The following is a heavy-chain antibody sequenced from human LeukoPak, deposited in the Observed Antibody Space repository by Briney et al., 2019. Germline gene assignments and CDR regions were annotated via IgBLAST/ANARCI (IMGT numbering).Heavy chain of an antibody. D-gene: IGHD1-7*01. V-gene: IGHV4-59*12. J-gene: IGHJ6*03. Sequence: SETLSLTCTVSGGSISSYYWSWIRQPPGKGLEWIGYIYYSGSTNYNPSLKSRVTMSVDTSKNQFSLKLSSVTAADTAVYYCVTGPGKLELGGYYYYMDVWGKGTTVTVSS. CDR1: GGSISSYY. CDR2: IYYSGST. CDR3: VTGPGKLELGGYYYYMDV.